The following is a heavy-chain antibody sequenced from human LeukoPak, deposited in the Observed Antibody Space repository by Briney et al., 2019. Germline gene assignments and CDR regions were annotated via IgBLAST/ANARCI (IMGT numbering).Heavy chain of an antibody. J-gene: IGHJ3*02. CDR1: GGSISSYY. Sequence: PSETLSLTCTVSGGSISSYYWSWIRQPAGKGLEWIGRIYTSGSTNYNPSLKSRVTMSVDTSKNQFSLKLSSVTAADTAVYYCARIFNYYDGSGYAFDAFDIWGQGTMVTVSS. V-gene: IGHV4-4*07. CDR2: IYTSGST. CDR3: ARIFNYYDGSGYAFDAFDI. D-gene: IGHD3-22*01.